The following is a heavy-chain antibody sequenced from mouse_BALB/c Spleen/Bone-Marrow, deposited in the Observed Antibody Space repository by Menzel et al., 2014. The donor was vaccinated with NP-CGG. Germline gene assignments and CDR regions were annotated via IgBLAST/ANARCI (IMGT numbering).Heavy chain of an antibody. CDR3: ARHRDNYFYFDC. CDR1: GLSLIGYG. CDR2: IWGDGRT. J-gene: IGHJ2*01. D-gene: IGHD1-3*01. Sequence: VKLVESGPGLVAPSQSLSITCTVSGLSLIGYGVNWVRQPPGKGLEWPGMIWGDGRTDYNSALKSRLIISKDNSKSQVFLKMNSLQTDDTARYYCARHRDNYFYFDCWGQGTTLTVSS. V-gene: IGHV2-6-7*01.